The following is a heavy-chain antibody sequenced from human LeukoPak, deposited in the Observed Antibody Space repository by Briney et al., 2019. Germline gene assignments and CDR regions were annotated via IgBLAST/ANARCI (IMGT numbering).Heavy chain of an antibody. V-gene: IGHV4-38-2*02. J-gene: IGHJ6*03. CDR2: IYHSGST. CDR1: GYSISSGYY. Sequence: SETLSLTCTVSGYSISSGYYWGWIRQPPGKGLEWFGTIYHSGSTYYNPSLKSRVTISVDTSRNQFSLRLNSVTAADTAVYYCVRVPYYYYYYMDVWGKGTTVIVSS. CDR3: VRVPYYYYYYMDV.